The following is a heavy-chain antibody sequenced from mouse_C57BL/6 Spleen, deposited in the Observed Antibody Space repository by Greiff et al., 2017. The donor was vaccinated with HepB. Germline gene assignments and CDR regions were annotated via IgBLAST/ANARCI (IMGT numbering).Heavy chain of an antibody. D-gene: IGHD1-1*01. CDR2: IYPGDGDT. CDR3: ARADYYGSSYGAMDY. Sequence: LQESGPELVKPGASVKISCKASGYAFSSSWMNWVKQRPGKGLEWIGRIYPGDGDTNYNGKFKGKATLTADKSSSTAYMQLSSLTSEDSAVYFCARADYYGSSYGAMDYWGQGTSVTVSS. J-gene: IGHJ4*01. V-gene: IGHV1-82*01. CDR1: GYAFSSSW.